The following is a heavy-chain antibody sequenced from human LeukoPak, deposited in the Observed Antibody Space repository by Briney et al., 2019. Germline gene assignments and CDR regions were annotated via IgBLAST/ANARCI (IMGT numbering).Heavy chain of an antibody. V-gene: IGHV4-39*01. CDR2: IYYRGST. J-gene: IGHJ6*02. Sequence: PSETLSLTCTVYGGSISSSIYYWGWIRQPPGKGLEWIGSIYYRGSTYSNPSLKSRLTISVDTSKNQFSLKLTSVTAADTAVYYCARDGSSYPYYGMDVWGQGTTVTVSS. CDR1: GGSISSSIYY. D-gene: IGHD6-6*01. CDR3: ARDGSSYPYYGMDV.